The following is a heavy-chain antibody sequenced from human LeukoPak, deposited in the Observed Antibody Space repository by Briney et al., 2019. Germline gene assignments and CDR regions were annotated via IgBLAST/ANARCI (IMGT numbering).Heavy chain of an antibody. D-gene: IGHD2-15*01. J-gene: IGHJ4*02. V-gene: IGHV3-23*01. CDR3: AKDPGYCSGGSCYTPFDY. CDR1: GFTFSSYA. CDR2: ICGSGGRT. Sequence: PGGSLRLSCAASGFTFSSYAMSWVRQAPGKGLEWVPAICGSGGRTYYAASVRGRLTISRDNSKNTLYLQMNSLRAEDAAVYYCAKDPGYCSGGSCYTPFDYWGQGTLVTVSS.